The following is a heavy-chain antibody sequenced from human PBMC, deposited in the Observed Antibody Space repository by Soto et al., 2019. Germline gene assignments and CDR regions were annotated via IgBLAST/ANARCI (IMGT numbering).Heavy chain of an antibody. CDR2: MNPNSGNT. Sequence: ASVKVSCKASGYTFTSYDINWVRQATGQGLEWMGWMNPNSGNTGYAQKFQGRVTMTRNTSISTAYMELSSLRSEDTAVYYCARQVRQQLYYYYYYMDVRGKGTTVTVSS. D-gene: IGHD6-13*01. CDR1: GYTFTSYD. V-gene: IGHV1-8*01. CDR3: ARQVRQQLYYYYYYMDV. J-gene: IGHJ6*03.